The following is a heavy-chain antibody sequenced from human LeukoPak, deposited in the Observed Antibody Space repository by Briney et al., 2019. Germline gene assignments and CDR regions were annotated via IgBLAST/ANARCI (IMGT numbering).Heavy chain of an antibody. D-gene: IGHD5-18*01. V-gene: IGHV3-53*01. CDR3: ARGNVDTAMAFDY. Sequence: GGSLRLSCAASGFTVSSNYMSWARQAPGMGLEWVSIIYTGGSTYYADSVKGRFTISRDNSKNTLYLQMNSLRAEDTAVYYCARGNVDTAMAFDYWGQGTLVTVSS. J-gene: IGHJ4*02. CDR1: GFTVSSNY. CDR2: IYTGGST.